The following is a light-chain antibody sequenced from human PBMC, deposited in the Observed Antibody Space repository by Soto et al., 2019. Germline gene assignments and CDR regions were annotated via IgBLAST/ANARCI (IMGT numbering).Light chain of an antibody. CDR3: QQHNDWPRT. CDR2: GTS. CDR1: QSVGSN. Sequence: EVVMTQSPATLTVSPGECATLSCRASQSVGSNLAWYQQKPGQPPRLLLYGTSTRATGIPARISGSGSGTEFTLTISSLQSEDFAVYYCQQHNDWPRTFGQGTKVEI. J-gene: IGKJ1*01. V-gene: IGKV3-15*01.